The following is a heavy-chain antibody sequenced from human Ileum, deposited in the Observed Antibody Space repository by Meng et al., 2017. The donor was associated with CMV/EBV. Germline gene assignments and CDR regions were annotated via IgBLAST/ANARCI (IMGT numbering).Heavy chain of an antibody. CDR2: INPKSCGT. J-gene: IGHJ4*02. Sequence: ASVKVSCKASGYTFTDYYMHWVRQAPGQGLDWMGWINPKSCGTNYARKFQGRVTVTRETSINTVYLELSSLRSDDTAIYYCARATIVQITETPGDYWGQGTLVTVSS. D-gene: IGHD1-26*01. CDR3: ARATIVQITETPGDY. CDR1: GYTFTDYY. V-gene: IGHV1-2*02.